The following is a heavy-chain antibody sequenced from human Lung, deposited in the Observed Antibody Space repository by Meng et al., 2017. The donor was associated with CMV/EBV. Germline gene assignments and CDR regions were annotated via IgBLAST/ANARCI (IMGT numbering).Heavy chain of an antibody. CDR1: GFTFSSYG. V-gene: IGHV3-30*02. D-gene: IGHD6-19*01. J-gene: IGHJ6*02. Sequence: GGPLRLXCAASGFTFSSYGMHWVRQAPGKGLEWVAFIRYDGSNKYYADSVKGRFTISRDNSKNTLYLQMNSLRAEDTAVYYCARALFQQWPTRTGYYGMDVWGQGTTVTVSS. CDR2: IRYDGSNK. CDR3: ARALFQQWPTRTGYYGMDV.